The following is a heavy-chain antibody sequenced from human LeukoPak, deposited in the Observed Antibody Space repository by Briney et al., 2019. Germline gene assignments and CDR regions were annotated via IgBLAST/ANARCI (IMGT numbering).Heavy chain of an antibody. Sequence: SETLSLTCTVSGGSVASTGCYWGWIRQPPGKGLEWIGYIYYSGSTLYNPSLKSRVSISVDTSKKQFSLKLRSVTAADTAVYYCVRGPARFDVRLDSWGQGTLVTVSS. CDR3: VRGPARFDVRLDS. D-gene: IGHD3-10*02. CDR1: GGSVASTGCY. J-gene: IGHJ4*02. CDR2: IYYSGST. V-gene: IGHV4-61*08.